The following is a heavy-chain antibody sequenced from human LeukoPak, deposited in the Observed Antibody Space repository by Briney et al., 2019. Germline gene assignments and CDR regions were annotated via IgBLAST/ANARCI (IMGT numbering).Heavy chain of an antibody. CDR1: GGSISSYY. CDR2: IYYSGST. V-gene: IGHV4-59*01. CDR3: ARWGSGSHYNRFSQHYFDY. Sequence: SETLSLTCTVSGGSISSYYWSWIRQPPGKGLEWIGYIYYSGSTNYNPSLKSRVTISVDTSKNQFSLKLSSVTAADTAVYYCARWGSGSHYNRFSQHYFDYWGQGTLVTVSS. J-gene: IGHJ4*02. D-gene: IGHD3-10*01.